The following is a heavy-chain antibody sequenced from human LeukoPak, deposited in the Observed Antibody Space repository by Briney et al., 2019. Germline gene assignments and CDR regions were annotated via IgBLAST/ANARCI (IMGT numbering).Heavy chain of an antibody. Sequence: GGSLRLSCAASGFTFSSYGMHWVCQAPGKGLVLVSHINSDGSSTTYADSVKGRFTISRDNAKNTLYLQMNSLRAEDTAVYYCAKSPTRWGAEGSFDIWGQGTMVTVSS. V-gene: IGHV3-74*01. CDR1: GFTFSSYG. CDR2: INSDGSST. D-gene: IGHD3-16*01. J-gene: IGHJ3*02. CDR3: AKSPTRWGAEGSFDI.